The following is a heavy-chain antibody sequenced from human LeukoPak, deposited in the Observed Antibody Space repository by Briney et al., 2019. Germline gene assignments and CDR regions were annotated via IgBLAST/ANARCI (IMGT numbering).Heavy chain of an antibody. J-gene: IGHJ4*02. CDR2: ITSGGLYI. V-gene: IGHV3-21*01. Sequence: GGSLRLSCTASGFTFNNYNMNWVRQAPGRALEWVSSITSGGLYIFYADSVRGRFTISRDNAKNSLYLQMNSLRVEDTAVYYCARCTTGRTFGSLREIKRSREIDYWGQGTLVTVSS. CDR1: GFTFNNYN. CDR3: ARCTTGRTFGSLREIKRSREIDY. D-gene: IGHD1-1*01.